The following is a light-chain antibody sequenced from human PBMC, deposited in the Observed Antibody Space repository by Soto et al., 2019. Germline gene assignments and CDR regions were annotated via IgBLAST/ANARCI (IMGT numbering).Light chain of an antibody. CDR2: GAS. Sequence: EIVMTQSPATLSVSPGERATLSCRASQSVSSNLAWYQQKPGQAPRLLIYGASTRAPGIPARFSGSGSGKEFTLNISSLQSEDFAVYYCQQYNNWPPYTFGQGTKLEIK. J-gene: IGKJ2*01. V-gene: IGKV3-15*01. CDR3: QQYNNWPPYT. CDR1: QSVSSN.